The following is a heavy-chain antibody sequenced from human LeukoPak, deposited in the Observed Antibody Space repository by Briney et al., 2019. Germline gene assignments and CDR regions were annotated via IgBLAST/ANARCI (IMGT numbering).Heavy chain of an antibody. CDR3: ATSIVGLTYDEHFQH. Sequence: GGSLRLSCAASGFAVSSQHMNWVRQAPWKGLEWVSVIFNGGSTYYADSVKGRFTISRDNSKNTLYLQMNSLRAEDTAVYYCATSIVGLTYDEHFQHWGQGTLVTVSS. CDR1: GFAVSSQH. CDR2: IFNGGST. J-gene: IGHJ1*01. D-gene: IGHD1-26*01. V-gene: IGHV3-53*01.